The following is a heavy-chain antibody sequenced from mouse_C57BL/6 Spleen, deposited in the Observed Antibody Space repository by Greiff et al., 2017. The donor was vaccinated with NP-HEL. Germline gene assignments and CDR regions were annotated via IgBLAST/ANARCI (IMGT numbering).Heavy chain of an antibody. D-gene: IGHD1-1*01. J-gene: IGHJ4*01. Sequence: VQLQQSGAELARPGASVKLSCKASGYTFTSYGISWVKQRTGQGLEWIGEIYPRSGNTYYNEKFKGKATLTADKSSSTAYMELRSLTSEDSAVYFCASGYYYGSSYDYYAMDYWGQGTSVTVSS. CDR2: IYPRSGNT. V-gene: IGHV1-81*01. CDR1: GYTFTSYG. CDR3: ASGYYYGSSYDYYAMDY.